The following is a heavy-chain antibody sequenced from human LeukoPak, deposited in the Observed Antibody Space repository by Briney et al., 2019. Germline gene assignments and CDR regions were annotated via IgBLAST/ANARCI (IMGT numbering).Heavy chain of an antibody. D-gene: IGHD6-19*01. CDR3: AKDRGHSTGWYTEY. CDR1: GFTFSSYA. V-gene: IGHV3-23*01. Sequence: GGSLRLSCAASGFTFSSYAMSWVRQAPGKGLEWVSAISGGGGSSYFADSVKGRFTISRDNSKNTLYLQMNSLRAEDTAVYYCAKDRGHSTGWYTEYWGQGTLVTVSS. J-gene: IGHJ4*02. CDR2: ISGGGGSS.